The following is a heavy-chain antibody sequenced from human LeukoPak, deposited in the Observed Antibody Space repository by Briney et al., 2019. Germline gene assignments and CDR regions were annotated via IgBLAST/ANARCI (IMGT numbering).Heavy chain of an antibody. J-gene: IGHJ6*02. V-gene: IGHV3-15*07. CDR3: TAPYYYYGMDV. Sequence: PGGSLRLSCAASGFTFSNAWMNWVRQAPGKGLEWVGRTKSKTDGGTTDYAAPVKGRFTISRDDSKNTLYLQMNSLKTEDTAVYYCTAPYYYYGMDVWGQGTTVTVSS. CDR1: GFTFSNAW. CDR2: TKSKTDGGTT.